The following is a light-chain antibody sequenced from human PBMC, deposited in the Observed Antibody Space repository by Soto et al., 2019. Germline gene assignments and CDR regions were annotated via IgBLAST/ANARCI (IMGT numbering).Light chain of an antibody. CDR3: SSYAGSNTMV. V-gene: IGLV2-8*01. J-gene: IGLJ3*02. CDR1: YDDVGGYNY. CDR2: DVT. Sequence: QSALTQPPSASGSPGQSVTISCTGTYDDVGGYNYVSWYQQHPGKAPKLMIYDVTKRPSGVPDRFSGSKFGSTASLTVSGLQDEDEDYYYCSSYAGSNTMVFGGGTKLTVL.